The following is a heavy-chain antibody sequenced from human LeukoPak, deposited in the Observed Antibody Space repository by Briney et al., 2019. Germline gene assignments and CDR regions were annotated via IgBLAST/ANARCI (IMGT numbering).Heavy chain of an antibody. J-gene: IGHJ6*02. CDR2: IIPILGIA. D-gene: IGHD4-23*01. CDR1: GGTFSSYA. Sequence: SVKVSCKASGGTFSSYAIGWVRQAPGQGLEWMGRIIPILGIANYAQKFQGRVTITADKSTSTAYMELSSLRSEDTAVYYCARERTTVVTWRGRYYGMDVWGQGTTVTVSS. V-gene: IGHV1-69*04. CDR3: ARERTTVVTWRGRYYGMDV.